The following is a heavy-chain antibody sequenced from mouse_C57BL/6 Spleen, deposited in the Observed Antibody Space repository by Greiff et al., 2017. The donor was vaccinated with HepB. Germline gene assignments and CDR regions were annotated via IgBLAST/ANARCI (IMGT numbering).Heavy chain of an antibody. V-gene: IGHV1-15*01. J-gene: IGHJ4*01. D-gene: IGHD1-1*02. CDR2: IDPETGGT. CDR3: TRGRYDYAMDY. CDR1: GYTFTDYE. Sequence: VKLQESGAELVRPGASVTLSCKASGYTFTDYEMHWVKQTPVHGLEWIGAIDPETGGTAYNQKFKGKAILTADKSSSTAYMELRSLTSEDSAVYYCTRGRYDYAMDYWGQGTSVTVSS.